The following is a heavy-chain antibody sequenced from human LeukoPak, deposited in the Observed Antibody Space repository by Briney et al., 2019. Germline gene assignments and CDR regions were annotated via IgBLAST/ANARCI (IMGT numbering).Heavy chain of an antibody. V-gene: IGHV3-23*01. Sequence: GGSLRLSCAASGFTFRSYAMSWVRQAPGKGLEWVSVVTSGGSTYYGDSVKGRFTISRDNSKNTLYLQMNSLRAEDTAVHYCANEGPYSSGYYYFDYWGQGTLVTVSS. CDR1: GFTFRSYA. CDR2: VTSGGST. CDR3: ANEGPYSSGYYYFDY. J-gene: IGHJ4*02. D-gene: IGHD3-22*01.